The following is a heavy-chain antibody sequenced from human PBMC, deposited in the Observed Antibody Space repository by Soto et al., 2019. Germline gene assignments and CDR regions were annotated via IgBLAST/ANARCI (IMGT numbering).Heavy chain of an antibody. CDR2: IWYDGSNK. J-gene: IGHJ4*02. Sequence: QVQLLESGGGVVQPGTSLILSCAASGFTFSSYGMHWVRQAPGKGLEWVAVIWYDGSNKYYADSVKGRFTISRDNSKNTLYLQMNSLRAEDTAVYYCARDNGGLRFLGYWGQGTLVTVAS. V-gene: IGHV3-33*01. D-gene: IGHD5-12*01. CDR3: ARDNGGLRFLGY. CDR1: GFTFSSYG.